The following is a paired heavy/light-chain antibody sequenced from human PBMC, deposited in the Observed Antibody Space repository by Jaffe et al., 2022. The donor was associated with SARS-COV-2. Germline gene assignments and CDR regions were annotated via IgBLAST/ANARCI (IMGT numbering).Light chain of an antibody. V-gene: IGLV6-57*02. CDR2: EDN. CDR3: QSYDSSNQDVV. J-gene: IGLJ2*01. Sequence: NFMLTQPHSVSESPGKTVTISCTGSSGSIASNYVQWYQQRPGSAPTTVIYEDNQRPSGVPDRFSGSIDSSSNSASLTISGLKTEDEADYYCQSYDSSNQDVVFGGGTKLTVL. CDR1: SGSIASNY.
Heavy chain of an antibody. J-gene: IGHJ5*02. CDR2: INPNSGGT. Sequence: QVQLVQSGAEVKKPGASVKVSCKASGYTFTGYYMHWVRQAPGQGLEWMGWINPNSGGTNYAQKFQGRVTMTRDTSISTAYMELSRLRSDDTAVYYCARDGENSVDTAMVWDNWFDPWGQGTLVTVSS. V-gene: IGHV1-2*02. CDR3: ARDGENSVDTAMVWDNWFDP. CDR1: GYTFTGYY. D-gene: IGHD5-18*01.